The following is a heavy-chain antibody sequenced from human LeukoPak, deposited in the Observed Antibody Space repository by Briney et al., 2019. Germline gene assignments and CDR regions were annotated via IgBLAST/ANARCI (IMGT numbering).Heavy chain of an antibody. CDR3: AKDYHSSGTYHDY. CDR2: INRSGGRT. Sequence: QPGGSLRLSCAASGFTVSTYAMSSVRQAPGKGLEWVSGINRSGGRTYNADSVKGRFTISSDDSKNMLYLQMNNLRAEDTAVYYCAKDYHSSGTYHDYWGQGTLVTVSS. CDR1: GFTVSTYA. D-gene: IGHD3-10*01. J-gene: IGHJ4*02. V-gene: IGHV3-23*01.